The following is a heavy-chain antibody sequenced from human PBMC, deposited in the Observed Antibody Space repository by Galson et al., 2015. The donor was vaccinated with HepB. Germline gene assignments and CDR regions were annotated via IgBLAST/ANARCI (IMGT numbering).Heavy chain of an antibody. CDR2: IYYSGST. V-gene: IGHV4-59*12. CDR1: GGSISSYY. CDR3: ARDPLWGGSYRGFDY. D-gene: IGHD3-16*02. Sequence: TLSLTCTVSGGSISSYYWSWIRQPPGKGLEWIGYIYYSGSTNYNPSLKSRVTISVDTSKNQFSLKLSSVTAADTAVYYCARDPLWGGSYRGFDYWGQGTLVTVSS. J-gene: IGHJ4*02.